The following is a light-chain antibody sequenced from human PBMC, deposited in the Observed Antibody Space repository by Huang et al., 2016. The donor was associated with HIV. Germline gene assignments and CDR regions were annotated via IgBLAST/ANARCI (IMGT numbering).Light chain of an antibody. CDR3: QQRTNWPTWT. Sequence: EIVLTQSPATLSLSPGERATLSCRASQSVSSSLAWYQQKPGQAPRLLIYDASNRAPGIPAGFSGSGSGTDFTLTISSLEPEDFAVYSCQQRTNWPTWTFGQGTKVEIK. J-gene: IGKJ1*01. CDR2: DAS. V-gene: IGKV3-11*01. CDR1: QSVSSS.